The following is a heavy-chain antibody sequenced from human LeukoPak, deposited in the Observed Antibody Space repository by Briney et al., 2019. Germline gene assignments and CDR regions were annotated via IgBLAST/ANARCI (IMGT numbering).Heavy chain of an antibody. CDR3: ARGYYSASRIDY. D-gene: IGHD2-2*01. CDR1: GLTFSSFW. J-gene: IGHJ4*02. Sequence: PGGSLRLSCAASGLTFSSFWMHWVRRAPGKGLEWVSRINSDGSTTTYADSVKGRLTISRDNAKNTLYLQMNSLRAGDTAVYYCARGYYSASRIDYWGQGALVTVSS. CDR2: INSDGSTT. V-gene: IGHV3-74*01.